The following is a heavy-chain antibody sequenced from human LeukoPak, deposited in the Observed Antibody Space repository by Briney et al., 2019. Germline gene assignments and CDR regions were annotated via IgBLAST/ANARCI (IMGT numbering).Heavy chain of an antibody. Sequence: SETLSLTCTVSGGSISSSSYYWGWIRQPPGKGLEWIGSIYYSGSTYYNPSLKSRVTISVDTSKNQFPLKLSSVTAADTAVYYCARAANVEMATITPWFDPWGQGTLVTVSS. D-gene: IGHD5-24*01. CDR2: IYYSGST. J-gene: IGHJ5*02. CDR3: ARAANVEMATITPWFDP. V-gene: IGHV4-39*06. CDR1: GGSISSSSYY.